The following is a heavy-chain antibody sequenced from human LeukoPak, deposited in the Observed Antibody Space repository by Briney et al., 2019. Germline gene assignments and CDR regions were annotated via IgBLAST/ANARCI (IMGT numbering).Heavy chain of an antibody. CDR1: GYSISSGYY. V-gene: IGHV4-38-2*02. J-gene: IGHJ4*02. CDR2: IYHSGST. CDR3: ARDGSGYYDTSGYRN. Sequence: SSETLSLTCTVSGYSISSGYYWGWIRQPPGKGLEWIGSIYHSGSTYYNPSLKSRVTISIDTSKNQFSLKLSSVTAADTAVYYCARDGSGYYDTSGYRNWGQGTLVTVSS. D-gene: IGHD3-22*01.